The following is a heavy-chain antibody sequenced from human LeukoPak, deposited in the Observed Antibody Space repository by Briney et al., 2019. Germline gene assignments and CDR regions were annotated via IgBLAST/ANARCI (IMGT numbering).Heavy chain of an antibody. Sequence: ASVKVSCKASGYTFTSYGISWVRQAPGQGLEWMGWISAYNGNTNYAQKLQGRVTMTTDTSTSTAYMELRSLRSDDTAVYYCARGPLHYDFWSGYDYWGQGTLVTVSP. CDR1: GYTFTSYG. D-gene: IGHD3-3*01. CDR3: ARGPLHYDFWSGYDY. V-gene: IGHV1-18*01. CDR2: ISAYNGNT. J-gene: IGHJ4*02.